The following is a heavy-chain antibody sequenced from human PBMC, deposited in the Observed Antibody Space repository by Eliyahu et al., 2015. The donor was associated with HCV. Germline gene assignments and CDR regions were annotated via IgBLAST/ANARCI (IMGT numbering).Heavy chain of an antibody. Sequence: EVQLLESGGGLVQPGGSLRLSCAASGFTFSSYAMSWVRQAPGKGVEWVSAISGSGGSTYYADSEKGRFTISRDNSKNTLYLQMNSLRAEDTAVYYCAKMVAARGGGFDYWGQGTLVTVSS. CDR2: ISGSGGST. CDR3: AKMVAARGGGFDY. CDR1: GFTFSSYA. D-gene: IGHD6-6*01. J-gene: IGHJ4*02. V-gene: IGHV3-23*01.